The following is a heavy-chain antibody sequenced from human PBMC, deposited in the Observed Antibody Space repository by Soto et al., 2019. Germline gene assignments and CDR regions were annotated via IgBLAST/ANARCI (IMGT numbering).Heavy chain of an antibody. Sequence: QVQLVQSGAEVRKPGASVKVSCKASGYTFTTYDINWVRQATGQGLEWMGWMNPNSGNTVYAQKFQGRVTMTRNTSINTVYMELTSLTSDDTAVYYCARYHYYYCMDVWGQGTTVTVSS. J-gene: IGHJ6*02. CDR1: GYTFTTYD. CDR3: ARYHYYYCMDV. CDR2: MNPNSGNT. V-gene: IGHV1-8*01. D-gene: IGHD3-22*01.